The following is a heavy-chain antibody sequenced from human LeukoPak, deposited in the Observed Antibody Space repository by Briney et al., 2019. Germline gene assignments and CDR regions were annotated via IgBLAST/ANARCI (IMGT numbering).Heavy chain of an antibody. CDR3: ARAQKYSYDAFDI. CDR2: ISSGSGTI. Sequence: PGGSLRLSWAASGFSFSSYSMNWVRQAPGKGLEYVSYISSGSGTIYYADSVQGRFTISRDNAKNSLYLQMNSLSAEDTAVYYCARAQKYSYDAFDIWGQGTMVTVSS. V-gene: IGHV3-48*04. CDR1: GFSFSSYS. J-gene: IGHJ3*02. D-gene: IGHD4-11*01.